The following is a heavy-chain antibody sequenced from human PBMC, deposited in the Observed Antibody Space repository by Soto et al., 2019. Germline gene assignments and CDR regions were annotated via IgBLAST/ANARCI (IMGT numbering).Heavy chain of an antibody. D-gene: IGHD6-6*01. J-gene: IGHJ6*03. CDR3: ARGRGWSSSSRYYYYYMDV. V-gene: IGHV4-34*01. CDR2: INHSGST. Sequence: SETLSLTCAVYGGSFSGYYWSWIRQPPGKGLEWIGEINHSGSTNYNPSLKSRVTISVDTSKNQFSLKLSSVTAADTAVYYCARGRGWSSSSRYYYYYMDVWGKGTTVTVSS. CDR1: GGSFSGYY.